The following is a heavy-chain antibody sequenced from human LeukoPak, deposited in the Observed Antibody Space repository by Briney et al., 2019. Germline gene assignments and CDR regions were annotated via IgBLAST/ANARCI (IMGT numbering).Heavy chain of an antibody. V-gene: IGHV3-23*01. CDR2: ISGSGGST. D-gene: IGHD3-22*01. J-gene: IGHJ1*01. Sequence: TGGSLRLSCAASGFTFSSYAMSWVRQAPGKGLERVSAISGSGGSTYYADSVKGRFTISRDNSKNTLYLQMNSLRAEDTAVYYCAKEKDYYDSSGYYYVPYFLHWGQGTLVTVSS. CDR1: GFTFSSYA. CDR3: AKEKDYYDSSGYYYVPYFLH.